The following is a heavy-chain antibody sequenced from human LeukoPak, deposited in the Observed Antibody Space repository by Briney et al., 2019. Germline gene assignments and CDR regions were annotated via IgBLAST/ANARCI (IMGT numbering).Heavy chain of an antibody. CDR2: IIPILGIA. D-gene: IGHD3-3*01. V-gene: IGHV1-69*04. CDR3: ASRGITIFGVALYDAFDI. J-gene: IGHJ3*02. CDR1: GGTFSSYA. Sequence: ASVKVSCKASGGTFSSYAISWVRQAPGQGLEWMGRIIPILGIANYAQKFQGRVTITADKSTSTAYMELSSLRSEDTAVYYCASRGITIFGVALYDAFDIWGQGTMVTVSS.